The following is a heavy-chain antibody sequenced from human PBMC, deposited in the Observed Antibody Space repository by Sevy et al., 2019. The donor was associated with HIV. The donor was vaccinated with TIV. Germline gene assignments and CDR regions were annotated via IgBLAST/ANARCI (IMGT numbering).Heavy chain of an antibody. Sequence: ASVKVSCKASGYTFTSYYMHWVRQAPGQGLEWMGIINPSGGSTSYAQKFQGRVTMTRDMSTSTVYMELSSLRSEDTAVYYCARDGVGDYDILTGYSPPNAFDIWGQGTMVTVSS. CDR2: INPSGGST. J-gene: IGHJ3*02. CDR1: GYTFTSYY. V-gene: IGHV1-46*01. CDR3: ARDGVGDYDILTGYSPPNAFDI. D-gene: IGHD3-9*01.